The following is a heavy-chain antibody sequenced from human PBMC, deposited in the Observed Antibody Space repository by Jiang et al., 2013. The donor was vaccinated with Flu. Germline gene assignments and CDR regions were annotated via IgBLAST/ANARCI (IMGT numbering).Heavy chain of an antibody. Sequence: AEVKEPGASVKVSCKTSGYIFTGYYMHWVRQAPGQGLEWMGWINPNSGGTNYAQKFQGWVTMTRDTSISTAYMELSRLRSDDTAVYYCARDSFLSEGYSSGTPTTIDIWGQGTMVTVSS. V-gene: IGHV1-2*04. D-gene: IGHD6-19*01. CDR2: INPNSGGT. CDR3: ARDSFLSEGYSSGTPTTIDI. CDR1: GYIFTGYY. J-gene: IGHJ3*02.